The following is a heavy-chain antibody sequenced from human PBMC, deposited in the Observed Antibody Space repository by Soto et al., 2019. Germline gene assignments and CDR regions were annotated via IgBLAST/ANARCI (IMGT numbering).Heavy chain of an antibody. D-gene: IGHD2-15*01. CDR2: IYYSGST. Sequence: SENQCLRSTVFAGSISMYEWSGIRQPPGKGLEWIGYIYYSGSTNYNPSLKSRVTISVDTSKNQFSPKLSSVTAADTAVYYCARQCRGVTCHWFVPWGQGTLVTVS. CDR1: AGSISMYE. J-gene: IGHJ5*02. V-gene: IGHV4-59*08. CDR3: ARQCRGVTCHWFVP.